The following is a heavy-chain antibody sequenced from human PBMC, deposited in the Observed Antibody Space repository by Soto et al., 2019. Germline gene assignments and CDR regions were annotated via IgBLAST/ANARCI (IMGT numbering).Heavy chain of an antibody. J-gene: IGHJ5*02. D-gene: IGHD3-10*01. CDR1: GFSLSNAGMA. CDR3: AQIQSPGSLGFDP. CDR2: IFSNDVK. V-gene: IGHV2-26*01. Sequence: QVTLKESGPVLVKPTETLTLTCTVSGFSLSNAGMAVTWIRQPPGKALEWLAHIFSNDVKFYSTSLKSRLTISRDTSKSQVVLTMTNMDPVDTATYYCAQIQSPGSLGFDPWGPGTLVTVSS.